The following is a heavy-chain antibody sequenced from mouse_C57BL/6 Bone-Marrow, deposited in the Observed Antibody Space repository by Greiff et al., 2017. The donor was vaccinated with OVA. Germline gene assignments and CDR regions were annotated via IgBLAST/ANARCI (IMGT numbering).Heavy chain of an antibody. CDR1: GYSITSGYY. D-gene: IGHD1-1*01. CDR3: ARDRDYYGSAWFAY. V-gene: IGHV3-6*01. CDR2: ISYDGSN. Sequence: VQLKQSGPGLVKPSQSLSLTCSVTGYSITSGYYWNWIRQFPGNKLEWMGYISYDGSNNYNPSLKNRISITRDTSKNQFFLKLNSVTTEDTATYYCARDRDYYGSAWFAYWGQGTLVTVSA. J-gene: IGHJ3*01.